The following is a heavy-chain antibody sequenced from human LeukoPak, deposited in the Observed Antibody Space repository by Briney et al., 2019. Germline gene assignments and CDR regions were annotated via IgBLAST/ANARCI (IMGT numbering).Heavy chain of an antibody. D-gene: IGHD2-15*01. CDR2: IIPIFGTA. J-gene: IGHJ5*02. CDR1: GGTFSSYA. Sequence: ASVKVSCKASGGTFSSYAISWVRQAPGQGLEWMGGIIPIFGTANYAQKFQGRVTITADKSTSTAYMELSSLRSEDTAVYYCARGLGYCSGGSCYWFDPWGQGTLVTVSS. V-gene: IGHV1-69*06. CDR3: ARGLGYCSGGSCYWFDP.